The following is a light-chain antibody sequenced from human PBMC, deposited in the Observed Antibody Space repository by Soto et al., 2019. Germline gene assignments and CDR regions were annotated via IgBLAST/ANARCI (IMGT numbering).Light chain of an antibody. CDR3: QQYYTTPWT. V-gene: IGKV4-1*01. CDR2: WAS. J-gene: IGKJ1*01. CDR1: QSVLYSSDNKNY. Sequence: DIVMTQSPDSLAVSLGERATINCKSSQSVLYSSDNKNYLTWYQQRPGQPPKLLIYWASTRESGVPDRFSGSGSGTDFTLTISSLQAEDGAFYYCQQYYTTPWTFGQGTKVEI.